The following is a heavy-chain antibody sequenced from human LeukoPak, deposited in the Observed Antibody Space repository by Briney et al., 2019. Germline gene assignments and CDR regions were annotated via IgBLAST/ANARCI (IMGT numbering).Heavy chain of an antibody. Sequence: PGGSLRLSCAASGFTFSDYYMSWVRQAPGKGLEWVSYISSGSTYTNYADSVKGRFSISRDNAKNSLYLQMNSLRAEDTALYYCARVYSSGYYAEYWGQGTLVTVSS. CDR2: ISSGSTYT. J-gene: IGHJ4*02. CDR3: ARVYSSGYYAEY. CDR1: GFTFSDYY. V-gene: IGHV3-11*05. D-gene: IGHD3-22*01.